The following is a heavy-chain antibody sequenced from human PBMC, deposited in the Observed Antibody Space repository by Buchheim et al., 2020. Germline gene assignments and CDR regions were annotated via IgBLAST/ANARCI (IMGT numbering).Heavy chain of an antibody. CDR1: GGSISSYY. CDR3: ARGGRDGYNWYYFDY. CDR2: IYYSGST. D-gene: IGHD5-24*01. J-gene: IGHJ4*02. V-gene: IGHV4-59*01. Sequence: QVQLQESGPGLVKPSETLSLTCTVSGGSISSYYWSWIRQHPGKGLEWIGYIYYSGSTNYNPSLKSRVTISVDTSKNQFSLKLSSVTAADTAVYYCARGGRDGYNWYYFDYWGQGTL.